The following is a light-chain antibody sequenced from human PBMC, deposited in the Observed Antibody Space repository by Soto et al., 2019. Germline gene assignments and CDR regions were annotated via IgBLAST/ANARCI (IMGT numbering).Light chain of an antibody. Sequence: QSALTQPPSASGSPGQAVTISCTGTSSDVGGYNYVSWYQQHPGKAPKLMIYEVSQRPSGVPDRFSGSKSGNTASLTVSGLPAEDEADYYCSSYAGSNNPVVFGGGTKVTVL. CDR2: EVS. CDR3: SSYAGSNNPVV. V-gene: IGLV2-8*01. J-gene: IGLJ2*01. CDR1: SSDVGGYNY.